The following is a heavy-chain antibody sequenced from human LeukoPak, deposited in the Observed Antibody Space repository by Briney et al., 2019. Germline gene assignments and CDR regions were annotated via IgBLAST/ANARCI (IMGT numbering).Heavy chain of an antibody. CDR1: GFTFSNYL. CDR3: ARDSYGWHDRWDY. V-gene: IGHV3-21*01. Sequence: GGSLRLSCAASGFTFSNYLMNWVRQAPGKGLEWVSSIGTTGNYIYYSDSVKGRFTISRDNAKDSLFLQMDSLRTEDTGVYYCARDSYGWHDRWDYWGLGTQVIVSS. D-gene: IGHD3-16*01. J-gene: IGHJ4*02. CDR2: IGTTGNYI.